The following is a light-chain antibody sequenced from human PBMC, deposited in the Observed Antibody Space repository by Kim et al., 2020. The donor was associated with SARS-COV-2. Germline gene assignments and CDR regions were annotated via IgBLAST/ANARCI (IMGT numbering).Light chain of an antibody. CDR2: GAS. CDR3: LQHSKYPIT. CDR1: QDIKND. J-gene: IGKJ5*01. V-gene: IGKV1-17*01. Sequence: AHVGDRGTITFRASQDIKNDLGWYQHNPGRAPKRLIYGASSLQSGLPSKFSGSGSGTEFTLTISSVQPEDFAPYLCLQHSKYPITFGQGTRLEIK.